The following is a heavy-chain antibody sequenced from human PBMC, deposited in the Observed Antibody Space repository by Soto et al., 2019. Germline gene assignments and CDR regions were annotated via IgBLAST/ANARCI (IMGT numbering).Heavy chain of an antibody. Sequence: QVQLVQSGAEVKKPGASVKVSSKASGYTFTGYYMHGGRQAPGQGLEWMGGINPNSGGTNYAKKFQGWVTMTRDTSISTAYMELSRLRSDDTAVYYCARGDRGYYYGMDVWGQGTTVTVSS. CDR2: INPNSGGT. CDR3: ARGDRGYYYGMDV. V-gene: IGHV1-2*04. J-gene: IGHJ6*02. D-gene: IGHD3-16*02. CDR1: GYTFTGYY.